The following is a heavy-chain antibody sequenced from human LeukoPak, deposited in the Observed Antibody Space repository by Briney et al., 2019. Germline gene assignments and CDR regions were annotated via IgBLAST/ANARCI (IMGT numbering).Heavy chain of an antibody. CDR2: INWNGDAT. CDR1: GFTSNNYA. Sequence: GGSLTLSCEASGFTSNNYAMGWVRQIPGKGLEWVSGINWNGDATGYAESVKGRFTISRDNVKDFLYLQMNSLRADDTAFYYCARASGLGVANNWFDPWGQGTLVTVSS. V-gene: IGHV3-20*04. CDR3: ARASGLGVANNWFDP. J-gene: IGHJ5*02. D-gene: IGHD6-19*01.